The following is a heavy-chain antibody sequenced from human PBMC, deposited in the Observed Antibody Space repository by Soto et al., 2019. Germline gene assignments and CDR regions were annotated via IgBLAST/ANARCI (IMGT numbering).Heavy chain of an antibody. CDR3: ARDRPVGPYAYKGDYGMDV. J-gene: IGHJ6*02. D-gene: IGHD3-16*01. V-gene: IGHV4-30-4*01. CDR1: GGSFRSEDHY. Sequence: QVQLQESGPGLVKASQTLSLTCTISGGSFRSEDHYWSWVRQAPGQGLEGMGLLYYSGATYRKEALERRVTRSLDMSKNQLSLHMWSVTAADTATYVCARDRPVGPYAYKGDYGMDVWGQGTTVTVSS. CDR2: LYYSGAT.